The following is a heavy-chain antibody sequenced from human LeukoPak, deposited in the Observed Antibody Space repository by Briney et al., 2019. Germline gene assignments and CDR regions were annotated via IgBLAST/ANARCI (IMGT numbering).Heavy chain of an antibody. V-gene: IGHV3-49*04. CDR1: RFTFGDYT. CDR3: TGPHDY. CDR2: IRSKAYGGTT. J-gene: IGHJ4*02. Sequence: HSGGSLRLSCTASRFTFGDYTMSWVRQAPGKGLEWVGFIRSKAYGGTTEYAASVKGRFTISRDDSKSIAYLQMNSLKSEDTAVYYCTGPHDYWGQGTLVTVSS.